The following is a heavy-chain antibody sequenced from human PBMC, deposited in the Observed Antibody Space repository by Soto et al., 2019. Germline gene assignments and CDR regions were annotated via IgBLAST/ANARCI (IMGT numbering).Heavy chain of an antibody. CDR3: ARDTSHGVTIGGLDS. CDR1: GFTFSKAW. J-gene: IGHJ4*02. V-gene: IGHV3-48*02. D-gene: IGHD3-16*01. Sequence: GGSLRLSCAASGFTFSKAWMTWVRQAPGKGLEWVAHITDGLTKHYADFVQGRFIISRDNAKNSLYLELTDLRDDDTAVYYCARDTSHGVTIGGLDSWGQGTLVTVSS. CDR2: ITDGLTK.